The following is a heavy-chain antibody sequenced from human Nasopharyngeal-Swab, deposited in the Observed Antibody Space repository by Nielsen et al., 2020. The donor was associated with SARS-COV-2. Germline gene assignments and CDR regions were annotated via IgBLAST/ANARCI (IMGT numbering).Heavy chain of an antibody. J-gene: IGHJ5*02. Sequence: GGSLRLSCAASGFTFSRYWMHWVRQVPGKGLVCVSRIDTDGSTTDHADSVKGRFTISRDNAKNTLYLQMNNLRAEDTALYYCARDVAGADSAWGQGTLVTVSS. CDR1: GFTFSRYW. V-gene: IGHV3-74*01. CDR3: ARDVAGADSA. CDR2: IDTDGSTT. D-gene: IGHD2-21*01.